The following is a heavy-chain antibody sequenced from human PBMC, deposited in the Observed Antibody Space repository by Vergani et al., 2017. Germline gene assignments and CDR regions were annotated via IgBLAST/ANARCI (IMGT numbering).Heavy chain of an antibody. V-gene: IGHV1-69*04. CDR2: IIPILGIA. CDR3: ARDQESGYYDSSED. CDR1: GYTFTSYT. J-gene: IGHJ4*02. D-gene: IGHD3-22*01. Sequence: QVQLVQSGAEVKKPGASVKVSCKASGYTFTSYTISWVRQAPGQGLEWMGRIIPILGIANYAQKFQGRVTITADKSTSTAYMELSSLKSEDTAVYYCARDQESGYYDSSEDWGQGTLVTVSS.